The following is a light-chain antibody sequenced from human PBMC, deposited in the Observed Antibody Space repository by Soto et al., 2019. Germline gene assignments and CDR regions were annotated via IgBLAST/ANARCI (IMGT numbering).Light chain of an antibody. CDR2: GAF. V-gene: IGKV3-15*01. CDR1: QNIKTN. J-gene: IGKJ1*01. Sequence: DTVLTQSPATLSVSQGERATLSCRASQNIKTNLAWYQHKPGQAPRLLIYGAFTVATGVPARFSGSGSGTEFTLTISSLQSEDFATYYCQQYNGWPRTFGQGTKVEI. CDR3: QQYNGWPRT.